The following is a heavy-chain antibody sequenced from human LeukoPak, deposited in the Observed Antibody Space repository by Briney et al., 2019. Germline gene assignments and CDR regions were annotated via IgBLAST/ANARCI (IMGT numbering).Heavy chain of an antibody. J-gene: IGHJ4*02. CDR1: GFTFSDYS. Sequence: PGGSLRLSCAASGFTFSDYSMNWVRQAPGKGLEWVSSISSSSSSIYYADSVKGRFTISRDNTENSLFLQMNSLRVEDTAVYYCARGGRRRGQGTLVTVSS. V-gene: IGHV3-21*01. CDR3: ARGGRR. CDR2: ISSSSSSI. D-gene: IGHD6-25*01.